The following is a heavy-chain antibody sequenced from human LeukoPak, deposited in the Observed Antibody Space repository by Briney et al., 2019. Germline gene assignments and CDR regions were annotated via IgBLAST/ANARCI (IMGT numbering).Heavy chain of an antibody. V-gene: IGHV4/OR15-8*01. CDR1: GGSMSDSIT. CDR3: AKVLTAAGLDL. J-gene: IGHJ5*02. D-gene: IGHD6-25*01. CDR2: IHDDGRT. Sequence: KPSETLSLICSVSGGSMSDSITWGWVRQPPGKGLEWLANIHDDGRTAPNPSLRSRLTISQDRSKNQFSLKVSFVTAADTAFYYCAKVLTAAGLDLWGQGILVTVSS.